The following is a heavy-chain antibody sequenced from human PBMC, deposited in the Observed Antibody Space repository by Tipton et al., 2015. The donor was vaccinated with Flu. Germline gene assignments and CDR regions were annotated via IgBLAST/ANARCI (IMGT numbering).Heavy chain of an antibody. CDR2: ISHSGRT. V-gene: IGHV4-38-2*01. D-gene: IGHD4-11*01. CDR1: DYSISSGYY. CDR3: VRRDYSNYVSDPKSWFDP. Sequence: TLSLTCAVSDYSISSGYYWGWVRQPPGKGLEWIGCISHSGRTYYNPSLKSRVTISIDTSKNQFFLNMKSLTAADKAVYYCVRRDYSNYVSDPKSWFDPWGQGTLVTVSS. J-gene: IGHJ5*02.